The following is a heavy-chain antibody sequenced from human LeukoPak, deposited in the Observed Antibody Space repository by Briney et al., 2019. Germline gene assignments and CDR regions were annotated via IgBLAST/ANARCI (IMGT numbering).Heavy chain of an antibody. V-gene: IGHV3-48*03. CDR3: SGYSSGWYRNY. J-gene: IGHJ4*02. CDR2: ISSSGSTI. CDR1: GFTFSSYE. Sequence: GGSLRLSCAASGFTFSSYEMNWVRRAPGKGLEWVSYISSSGSTIYYADSVKGRFTISRDNAKNSLYLQMNSLRAEDTAVYYCSGYSSGWYRNYWGQGTLVTVSS. D-gene: IGHD6-19*01.